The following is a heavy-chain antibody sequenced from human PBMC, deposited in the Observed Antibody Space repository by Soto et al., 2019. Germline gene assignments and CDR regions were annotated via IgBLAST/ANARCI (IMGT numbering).Heavy chain of an antibody. CDR3: TTQNILGILDY. CDR2: IKSKTDGGTT. CDR1: GFTFSNAW. D-gene: IGHD7-27*01. V-gene: IGHV3-15*01. Sequence: GGSLRLSCAASGFTFSNAWMSWVRQAPGKGLEWVGRIKSKTDGGTTDYAAPVKGRFTISRDDSKNTLYLQMNSLKTDDTAVYYCTTQNILGILDYWGQGTLVTVSS. J-gene: IGHJ4*02.